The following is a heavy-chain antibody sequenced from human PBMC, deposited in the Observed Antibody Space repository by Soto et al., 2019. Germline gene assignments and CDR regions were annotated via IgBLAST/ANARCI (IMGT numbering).Heavy chain of an antibody. J-gene: IGHJ4*02. V-gene: IGHV3-30*18. CDR1: GFTFSSYG. CDR3: AKDQGASMVISSFDY. D-gene: IGHD5-18*01. Sequence: QVQLVESGGGVVQPGRSLRLSCAASGFTFSSYGMHWVRQAPGKGLEWVAVISYDGSNKYYADSVKGRFTISRDNSKNTLYLQMNSLRAEDTAVYYCAKDQGASMVISSFDYWGQGTLVTVSS. CDR2: ISYDGSNK.